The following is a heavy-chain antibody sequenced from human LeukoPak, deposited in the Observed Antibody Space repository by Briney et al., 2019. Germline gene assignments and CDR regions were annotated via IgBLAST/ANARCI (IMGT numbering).Heavy chain of an antibody. V-gene: IGHV3-7*04. CDR1: GFTFSRYW. CDR3: AREGTGTFDY. Sequence: PGGSLRLSCAASGFTFSRYWMSWIRQAPGKGLEWVANIKQDGSDKYYVDSVKGRFTISRDNAKNSLYLQMNSLRAEDTAVYYCAREGTGTFDYWGQGTLVTVSS. J-gene: IGHJ4*02. D-gene: IGHD1-1*01. CDR2: IKQDGSDK.